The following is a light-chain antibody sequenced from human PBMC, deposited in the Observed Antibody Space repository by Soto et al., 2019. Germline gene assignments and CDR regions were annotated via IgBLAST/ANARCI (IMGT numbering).Light chain of an antibody. CDR1: SSNIGSNT. CDR2: SDN. Sequence: QSVLTQPPSTSGTPGQRVTISCSGSSSNIGSNTVNWYQQFPGTAPKLLIYSDNQRPSGVPDRFSGSKSGTSASLAISGLQSEDEADYYCATWDDSLSGVVFGGGNKLTVL. J-gene: IGLJ3*02. CDR3: ATWDDSLSGVV. V-gene: IGLV1-44*01.